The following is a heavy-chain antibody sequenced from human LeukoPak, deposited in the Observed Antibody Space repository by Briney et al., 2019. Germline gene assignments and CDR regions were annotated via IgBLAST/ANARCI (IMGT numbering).Heavy chain of an antibody. CDR2: MNPNSGNT. Sequence: ASVKVSCKASGYTFTSYDINWVRQATGQGLEWMGWMNPNSGNTGYAQKFQGRVTMTRNTSISTAYMELSSLRSEDTAVYYCARVPRRRWLQLSPKLIYYFDYWGQGTLVTVSS. V-gene: IGHV1-8*01. CDR3: ARVPRRRWLQLSPKLIYYFDY. J-gene: IGHJ4*02. D-gene: IGHD5-24*01. CDR1: GYTFTSYD.